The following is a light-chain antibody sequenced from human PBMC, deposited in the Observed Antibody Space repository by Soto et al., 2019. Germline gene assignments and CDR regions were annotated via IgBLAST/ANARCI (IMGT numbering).Light chain of an antibody. CDR1: SSDIGAYDY. CDR3: GSYASATLI. J-gene: IGLJ2*01. CDR2: EVR. Sequence: QSALTQPASVSGSPGQSITISCTGTSSDIGAYDYVSWFQQYSGKAPTLIIYEVRFRPSGVSSRFSGSKSGNTASLTISGHPTEDEADYYCGSYASATLIFGGGTKLTVL. V-gene: IGLV2-14*03.